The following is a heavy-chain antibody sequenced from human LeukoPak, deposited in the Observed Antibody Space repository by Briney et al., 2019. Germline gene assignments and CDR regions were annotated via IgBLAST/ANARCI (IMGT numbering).Heavy chain of an antibody. CDR2: MNPNSGNT. CDR3: AGGLRYSGYRYYYYYMDV. D-gene: IGHD5-12*01. CDR1: GYTFTSYD. V-gene: IGHV1-8*03. J-gene: IGHJ6*03. Sequence: PEASVKVSCKASGYTFTSYDINWVRQATGQGLEWMGWMNPNSGNTGYAQKFQGRVTITRNTSISTAYMELSSLRSEDTAVYYCAGGLRYSGYRYYYYYMDVWGKGTTVTVSS.